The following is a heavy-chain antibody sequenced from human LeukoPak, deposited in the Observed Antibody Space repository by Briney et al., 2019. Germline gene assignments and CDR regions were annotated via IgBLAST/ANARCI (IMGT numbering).Heavy chain of an antibody. CDR1: TFTSSSYW. D-gene: IGHD2-21*02. CDR2: IKTDGSIT. V-gene: IGHV3-74*01. Sequence: AESLRLSIVSSTFTSSSYWMFCLRQDPGKGLAWVSCIKTDGSITAYAGSVKGRFTISSDNAKNTLYLQMITLRADDTAVHYCARDGDAPMTDFDYWGQGTLVTVSS. CDR3: ARDGDAPMTDFDY. J-gene: IGHJ4*02.